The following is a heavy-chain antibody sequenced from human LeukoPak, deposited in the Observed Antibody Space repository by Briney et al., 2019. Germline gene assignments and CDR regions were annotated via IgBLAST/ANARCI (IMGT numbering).Heavy chain of an antibody. Sequence: GGSLRLSCAASGFIFSNYAILWVRQAPGKGLEWVAVISYDGSNKYYADSVKGRFTISRDISKNTLYLQMNSLRAEDTAVYYCARGYCSSISCYVDYWGQGTLVTVSS. CDR2: ISYDGSNK. CDR1: GFIFSNYA. D-gene: IGHD2-2*01. J-gene: IGHJ4*02. V-gene: IGHV3-30*04. CDR3: ARGYCSSISCYVDY.